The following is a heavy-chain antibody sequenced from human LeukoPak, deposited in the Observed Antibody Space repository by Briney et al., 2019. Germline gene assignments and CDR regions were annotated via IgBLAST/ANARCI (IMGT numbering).Heavy chain of an antibody. CDR1: GFTFSSYE. V-gene: IGHV3-48*03. J-gene: IGHJ6*02. Sequence: GGSLRLSCAASGFTFSSYEMNWVRQAPGKGPEWVSYISSSGGTIYYADSVKGRFTISRDNSKNTLYLQMNSLRGEDTAVYYCARDGMPGYGMDVWGQGTTVTVSS. D-gene: IGHD1-26*01. CDR2: ISSSGGTI. CDR3: ARDGMPGYGMDV.